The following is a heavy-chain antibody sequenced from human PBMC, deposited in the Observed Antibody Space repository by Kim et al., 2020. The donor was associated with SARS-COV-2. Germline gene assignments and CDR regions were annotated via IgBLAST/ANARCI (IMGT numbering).Heavy chain of an antibody. Sequence: GGSLRLSCAASGFTFSSYAMHWVRQAPGKGLEWVAVISYDGSNKYYADSVKGRFTISRDNSKNTLYLQMNSLRAEDTAVYYCARDFGWLRYYYYGMDVWGQGTTVTVSS. CDR1: GFTFSSYA. J-gene: IGHJ6*02. CDR3: ARDFGWLRYYYYGMDV. V-gene: IGHV3-30-3*01. CDR2: ISYDGSNK. D-gene: IGHD3-22*01.